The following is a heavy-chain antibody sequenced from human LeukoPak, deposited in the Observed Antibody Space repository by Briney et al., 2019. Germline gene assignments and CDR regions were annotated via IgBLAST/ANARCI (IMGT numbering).Heavy chain of an antibody. D-gene: IGHD6-19*01. CDR2: INPNSGGT. J-gene: IGHJ4*02. Sequence: ASVKVSCKASGYTFTCYYMHWVRQAPGQGLEWMGRINPNSGGTNYAQKFQGRVTMTRDTSISTAYMELSRLRSDDTAVYYCARDSWAVAGKSFDYWGQGTLVTVSS. CDR3: ARDSWAVAGKSFDY. CDR1: GYTFTCYY. V-gene: IGHV1-2*06.